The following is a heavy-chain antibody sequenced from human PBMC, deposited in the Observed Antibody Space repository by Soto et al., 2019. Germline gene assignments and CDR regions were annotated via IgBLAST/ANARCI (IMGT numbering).Heavy chain of an antibody. J-gene: IGHJ6*02. Sequence: QITLKESGPTLVKPTQTLTLTCTFSGFSLSTSGVGVGWIRQPPGKALEWLALIYWDDDKRYSPSLKSRLTITKDTSKNQVVLTMTNMDPVDTATYYWAHMYSSSSPYYYYGMDVWGQGTTVTVSS. D-gene: IGHD6-13*01. CDR2: IYWDDDK. CDR1: GFSLSTSGVG. CDR3: AHMYSSSSPYYYYGMDV. V-gene: IGHV2-5*02.